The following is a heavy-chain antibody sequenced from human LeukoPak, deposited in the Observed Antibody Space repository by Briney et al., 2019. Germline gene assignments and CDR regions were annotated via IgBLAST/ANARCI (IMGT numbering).Heavy chain of an antibody. D-gene: IGHD3-16*01. V-gene: IGHV1-2*06. CDR1: GYTFTGSY. CDR3: ARQHGEVWDY. CDR2: INPYNGST. Sequence: ASVKVSCTASGYTFTGSYMQWVRHAPGQGIELMGRINPYNGSTNYAQKLQGRVTMTTDTSTSTAYMELRSLRSDDTAVYYCARQHGEVWDYWGQGTLVTVSS. J-gene: IGHJ4*02.